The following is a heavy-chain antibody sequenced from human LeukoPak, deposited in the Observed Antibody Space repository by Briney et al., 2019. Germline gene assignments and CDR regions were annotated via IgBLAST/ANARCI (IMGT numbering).Heavy chain of an antibody. CDR3: ARDYLDWYFDL. J-gene: IGHJ2*01. CDR2: IWYDGSNK. V-gene: IGHV3-33*01. Sequence: SGGSLRLSCAASGFTFSSYGVHWVRQAPGKGLEWVAVIWYDGSNKYYADSVKGRFTISRDNSKNTLYLQMNSLRAEDTAVYYCARDYLDWYFDLWHRGTLVTVSS. CDR1: GFTFSSYG.